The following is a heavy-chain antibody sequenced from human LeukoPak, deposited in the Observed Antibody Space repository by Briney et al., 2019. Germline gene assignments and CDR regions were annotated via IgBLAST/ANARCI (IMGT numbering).Heavy chain of an antibody. CDR1: GGSFSGYY. D-gene: IGHD3-3*01. Sequence: SETLSLTCAVYGGSFSGYYWSWIRQPPGKGLEWIGEINHSGSTNYNPSLKSRVTMSVDTSKNQFSLKLSSVTAADTAVYYCAREIAGDYDFWSGYSPSNWFDPWGQGTLVTVSS. CDR3: AREIAGDYDFWSGYSPSNWFDP. V-gene: IGHV4-34*01. J-gene: IGHJ5*02. CDR2: INHSGST.